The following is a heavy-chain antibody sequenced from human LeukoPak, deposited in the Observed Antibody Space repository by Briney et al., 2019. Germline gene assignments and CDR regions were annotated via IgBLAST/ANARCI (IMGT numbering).Heavy chain of an antibody. D-gene: IGHD2-21*01. CDR2: ISSSGSTI. Sequence: GGSLRLSCAASGFTFSDYYMSWIRQAPGKGLEWVSYISSSGSTIYYADSVKGRFTISRDNAKNSLYLQMNSLRAEDTAVYYCARGKHIVVDLDGAFDIRGQGTMVTVSS. CDR3: ARGKHIVVDLDGAFDI. J-gene: IGHJ3*02. V-gene: IGHV3-11*04. CDR1: GFTFSDYY.